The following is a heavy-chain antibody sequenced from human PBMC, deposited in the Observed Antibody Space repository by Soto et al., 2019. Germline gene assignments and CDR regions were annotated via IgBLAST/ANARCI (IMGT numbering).Heavy chain of an antibody. CDR1: GFTFNIYA. V-gene: IGHV3-23*01. CDR2: ISRYGDIT. J-gene: IGHJ4*02. CDR3: AKDRYLDHDSRGYLFDN. D-gene: IGHD3-22*01. Sequence: EVQLLESGGDLIQPGGSLRLSCAASGFTFNIYAMTWVRQAPGKGLEWVSAISRYGDITYYADSVEGRFSISRDNSKNTLYLQMNSLRAEDTAVYYCAKDRYLDHDSRGYLFDNWGQGTPVTVSS.